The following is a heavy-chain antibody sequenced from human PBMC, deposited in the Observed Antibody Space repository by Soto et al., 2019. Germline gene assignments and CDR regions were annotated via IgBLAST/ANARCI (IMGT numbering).Heavy chain of an antibody. D-gene: IGHD6-19*01. J-gene: IGHJ5*02. Sequence: PSETLSLTCTVSGGSISSSSYYWGWIRQPPGKGLEWIGSTYYSGSTYYNPSLKSRVTTSVDTSKNQFSLKLSSVTAADTAVYYCARQTVAGTDNWFDPWGQGTLVTVS. CDR2: TYYSGST. V-gene: IGHV4-39*01. CDR1: GGSISSSSYY. CDR3: ARQTVAGTDNWFDP.